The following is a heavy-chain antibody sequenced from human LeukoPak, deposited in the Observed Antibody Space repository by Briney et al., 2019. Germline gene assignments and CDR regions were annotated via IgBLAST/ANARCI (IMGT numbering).Heavy chain of an antibody. J-gene: IGHJ4*02. Sequence: ASVKVSCKASGYTFTGYYMHWVRQAPGQGLEWMGWINPNSGGTNYAQKFQGRVTMTRDTSISTAYMELSRLRSDDTAVYYCARGVLLWFGELSGGYFDYWGQGTLVTVSS. CDR2: INPNSGGT. CDR1: GYTFTGYY. CDR3: ARGVLLWFGELSGGYFDY. D-gene: IGHD3-10*01. V-gene: IGHV1-2*02.